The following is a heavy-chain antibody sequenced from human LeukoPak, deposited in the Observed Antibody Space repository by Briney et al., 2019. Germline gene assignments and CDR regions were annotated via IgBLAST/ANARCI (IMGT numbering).Heavy chain of an antibody. D-gene: IGHD6-19*01. CDR1: GGSISSSNYY. V-gene: IGHV4-39*01. Sequence: PSETLSLTCTVSGGSISSSNYYWGWIRQPPGKGLEWIGSSYYSGSTYYNPSLKSRVTISVDTSKNQFSLKLSSVTAADTAMYYCARSQWLVRGYFDYWGQGTLVTVSS. J-gene: IGHJ4*02. CDR2: SYYSGST. CDR3: ARSQWLVRGYFDY.